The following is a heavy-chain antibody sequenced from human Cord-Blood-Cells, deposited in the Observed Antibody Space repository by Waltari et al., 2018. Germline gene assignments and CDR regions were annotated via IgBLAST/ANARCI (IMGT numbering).Heavy chain of an antibody. CDR3: ARALRVYSDGSNY. CDR1: GFTVSSYW. J-gene: IGHJ4*02. D-gene: IGHD5-18*01. Sequence: EVQKVESGGGLVQPGGSLRLLCAASGFTVSSYWMSWVRQAPGKGLVWVANKKQKGSEEYCLDSLKCRFTISRHIAKNSLYLQVNSLRSEDTAVYYCARALRVYSDGSNYRGQGTRVAVAS. V-gene: IGHV3-7*04. CDR2: KKQKGSEE.